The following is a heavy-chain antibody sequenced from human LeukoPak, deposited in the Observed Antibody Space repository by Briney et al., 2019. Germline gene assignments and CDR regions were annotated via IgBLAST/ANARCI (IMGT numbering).Heavy chain of an antibody. CDR2: ISSSSSTI. CDR1: GFTFSSYS. V-gene: IGHV3-48*01. D-gene: IGHD1-26*01. J-gene: IGHJ4*02. CDR3: ASGVGATFDY. Sequence: GGSLRLSCAASGFTFSSYSMDWVRQAPGKGLEWVSYISSSSSTIYYADSVKGRFTISRDNAKNSLYLQTNSLRAEDTAVYYCASGVGATFDYWGQGTLVTVSS.